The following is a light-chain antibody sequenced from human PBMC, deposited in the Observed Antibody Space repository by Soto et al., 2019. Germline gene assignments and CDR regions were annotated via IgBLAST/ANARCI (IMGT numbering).Light chain of an antibody. CDR1: SSDVGGYNY. V-gene: IGLV2-14*03. CDR3: SSYTSSGTVV. CDR2: EVT. J-gene: IGLJ2*01. Sequence: QSALTQPASVSGSPGQSITISCTGTSSDVGGYNYVCWYQQHSGKAPKLIIYEVTNRPSGVSNRFSASKSGNTASLSISGLQAEDEADYYCSSYTSSGTVVFGGGTKVTVL.